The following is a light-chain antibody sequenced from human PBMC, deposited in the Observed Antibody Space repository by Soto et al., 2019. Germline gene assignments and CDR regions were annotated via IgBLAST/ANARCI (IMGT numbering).Light chain of an antibody. J-gene: IGKJ1*01. Sequence: DSHLTRSPSTMSASLGEGATITSRASESIRTWLAWYQHKPGKAPKFLIYDASSLESGVPSRFNGSGSGTDFTLTISNLQPEDSATYYCQQSYNSHPTFGQGTKVDIK. CDR3: QQSYNSHPT. CDR2: DAS. V-gene: IGKV1-5*01. CDR1: ESIRTW.